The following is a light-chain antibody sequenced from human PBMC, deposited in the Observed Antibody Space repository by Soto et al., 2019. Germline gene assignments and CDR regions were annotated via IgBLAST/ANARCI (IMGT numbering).Light chain of an antibody. J-gene: IGKJ2*01. CDR1: QSISSW. Sequence: DILMTQSPSTLSASVGDRVTITCRASQSISSWLAWYQQKPGKAPKLLIYKASSLASGVPSRFSGSGSGTEFTLTISSLQPDDFATYYCQQYNSYSYTFGQGTKVEIK. CDR3: QQYNSYSYT. CDR2: KAS. V-gene: IGKV1-5*03.